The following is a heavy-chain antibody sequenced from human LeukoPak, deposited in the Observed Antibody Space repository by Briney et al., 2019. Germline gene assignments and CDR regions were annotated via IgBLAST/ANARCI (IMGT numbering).Heavy chain of an antibody. CDR2: ISSSGSTI. D-gene: IGHD3-22*01. CDR1: GFTFSDYY. CDR3: ARSPRYYYDSSVYYYDAFDI. J-gene: IGHJ3*02. V-gene: IGHV3-11*01. Sequence: GGSLRLSCADSGFTFSDYYMSWIRQAPGKGLEWVSYISSSGSTIYYADSVKGRFTISRDNAKNSLYLQMNSLRAEDTAVYYCARSPRYYYDSSVYYYDAFDIWGQGTMVTVSS.